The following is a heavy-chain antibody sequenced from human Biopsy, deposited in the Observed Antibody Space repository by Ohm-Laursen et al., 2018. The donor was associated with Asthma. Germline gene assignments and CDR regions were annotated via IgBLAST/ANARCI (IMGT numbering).Heavy chain of an antibody. CDR3: ARAVDYSHYYGIDV. D-gene: IGHD3-10*01. V-gene: IGHV1-18*01. CDR2: ISVYNGNT. J-gene: IGHJ6*02. CDR1: GYTFNSAG. Sequence: ASVKVSCKTSGYTFNSAGITWVRQAPGQGLEWVGWISVYNGNTKVAQKLQDRVTMTTDTSTSTAYMELWSLRSDDTAVYFCARAVDYSHYYGIDVWGQGTTVTV.